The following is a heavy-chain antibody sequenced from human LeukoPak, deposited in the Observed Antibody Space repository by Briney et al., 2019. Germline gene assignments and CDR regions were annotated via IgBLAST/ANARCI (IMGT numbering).Heavy chain of an antibody. Sequence: GGALRLSCAASGFTFSSYAMHWVRQAPGKGLEYVSAITSNGDKTYYGNSVKGRFTISRDNYKNTLYLQMGSLSIEDVAVYYCARGGATTLFDYWGQGTLVTVSS. V-gene: IGHV3-64*01. D-gene: IGHD1-26*01. CDR2: ITSNGDKT. CDR3: ARGGATTLFDY. CDR1: GFTFSSYA. J-gene: IGHJ4*02.